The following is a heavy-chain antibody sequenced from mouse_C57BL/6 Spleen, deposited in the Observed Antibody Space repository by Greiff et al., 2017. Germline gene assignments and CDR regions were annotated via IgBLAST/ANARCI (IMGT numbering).Heavy chain of an antibody. D-gene: IGHD2-5*01. CDR2: IHPNSGST. V-gene: IGHV1-64*01. CDR3: ARAYSNYVEAMDY. Sequence: VQLQQPGAELVKPGASVKLSCKASGYTFTSYWMHWVKQRPGQGLEWIGMIHPNSGSTNYNEKFKSKATLTVDKSSSTAYMQLSSLTSEDSAVYYCARAYSNYVEAMDYWGQGTSVTVSS. CDR1: GYTFTSYW. J-gene: IGHJ4*01.